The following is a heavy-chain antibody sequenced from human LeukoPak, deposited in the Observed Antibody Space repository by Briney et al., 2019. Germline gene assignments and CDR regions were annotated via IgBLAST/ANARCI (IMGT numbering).Heavy chain of an antibody. CDR3: AGGLVATTDDWFDP. D-gene: IGHD1-26*01. CDR2: INHSGST. CDR1: GGSFSGYY. V-gene: IGHV4-34*01. J-gene: IGHJ5*02. Sequence: SETLSLTCAVYGGSFSGYYWSWIRQPPGKGLEWIGEINHSGSTNYNPSPKSRVTISVDTSKNQFSLKLSSVTAADTAVYYCAGGLVATTDDWFDPWGQGTLVTVSS.